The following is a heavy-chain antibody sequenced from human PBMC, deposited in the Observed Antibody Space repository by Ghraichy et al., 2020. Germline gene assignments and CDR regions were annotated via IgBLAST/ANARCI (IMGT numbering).Heavy chain of an antibody. Sequence: SETLSLTCTVSGGSISSYYWSWIRQPPGKGLEWIGYIYYSGSTNYNPSLKSRVTISVDTSKNQFSLKLSSVTAADTAVYYCARRGGYNPRGFDYWGQGTLVTVSS. J-gene: IGHJ4*02. CDR1: GGSISSYY. CDR2: IYYSGST. D-gene: IGHD5-24*01. CDR3: ARRGGYNPRGFDY. V-gene: IGHV4-59*01.